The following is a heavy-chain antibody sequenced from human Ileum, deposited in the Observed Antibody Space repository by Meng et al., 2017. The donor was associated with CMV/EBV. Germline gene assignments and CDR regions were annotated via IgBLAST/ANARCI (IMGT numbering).Heavy chain of an antibody. D-gene: IGHD6-13*01. CDR2: MNEDESEK. CDR3: ASSEYSNMLDY. J-gene: IGHJ4*02. V-gene: IGHV3-7*01. Sequence: GESLKISCAASGFSINNYWMSWARQAPGKGLEWVATMNEDESEKHYVDSVKGRFTISRDNAKNTLHLQMNSLRAEDSAVYYCASSEYSNMLDYWGQGTLVTVSS. CDR1: GFSINNYW.